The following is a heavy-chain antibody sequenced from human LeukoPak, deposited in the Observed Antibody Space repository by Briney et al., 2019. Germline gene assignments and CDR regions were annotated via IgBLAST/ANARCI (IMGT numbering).Heavy chain of an antibody. J-gene: IGHJ6*04. Sequence: GGSLRLSCAASGFTVSSNYMSWVRQAPGKGLEWVSVIYSGGSTYYADSMKGRFTFSRDNSKKTLYLQMNSLRAEDTAVYYCAELGITMIGGVWGKGTTVTISS. CDR3: AELGITMIGGV. D-gene: IGHD3-10*02. CDR2: IYSGGST. CDR1: GFTVSSNY. V-gene: IGHV3-53*01.